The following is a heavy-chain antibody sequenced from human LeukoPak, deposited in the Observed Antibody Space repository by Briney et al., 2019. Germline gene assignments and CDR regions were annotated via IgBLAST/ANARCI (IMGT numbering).Heavy chain of an antibody. D-gene: IGHD1-1*01. CDR2: ISYDGSNK. CDR3: TTALYDWNDVNY. CDR1: GFTFSSYA. V-gene: IGHV3-30-3*01. J-gene: IGHJ4*02. Sequence: GGSLRLSCAASGFTFSSYAMHWVRQAPGKGLGWVAVISYDGSNKYYADSVKGRFTISRDNSKNTLYLQMNSLKTEDTAVYYCTTALYDWNDVNYWGQGTLVTVSS.